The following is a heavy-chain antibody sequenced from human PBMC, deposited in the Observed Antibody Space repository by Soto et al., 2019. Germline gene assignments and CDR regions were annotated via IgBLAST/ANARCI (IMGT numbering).Heavy chain of an antibody. D-gene: IGHD6-25*01. V-gene: IGHV1-2*02. Sequence: GPSVKVSCKTSGYTFIAYYIHWVRQAPGQGLEWMGWINPNNGGTNYAQKFQGRVSMTRDTSINTAYMDLGRLGSDDTAVYYCATSTAARDADYWGQGTLVTVSS. CDR1: GYTFIAYY. CDR3: ATSTAARDADY. J-gene: IGHJ4*02. CDR2: INPNNGGT.